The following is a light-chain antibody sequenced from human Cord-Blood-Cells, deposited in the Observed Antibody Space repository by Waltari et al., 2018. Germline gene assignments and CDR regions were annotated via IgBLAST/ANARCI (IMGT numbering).Light chain of an antibody. V-gene: IGLV2-23*01. Sequence: QSALTQPASVSGSPGQSITISCTRTSSDDGSYHLVSWYQQHPGKAPKLMIYEGSKRPSGVSNRFSGSKSGNTASLTISGLQAEDEADYYCCSYAGSTVFGGGTKLTVL. J-gene: IGLJ2*01. CDR2: EGS. CDR1: SSDDGSYHL. CDR3: CSYAGSTV.